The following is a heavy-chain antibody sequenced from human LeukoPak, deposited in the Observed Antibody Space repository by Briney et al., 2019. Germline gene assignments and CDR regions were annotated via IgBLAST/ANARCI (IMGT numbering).Heavy chain of an antibody. D-gene: IGHD3-10*01. CDR2: IIPIFGTA. J-gene: IGHJ3*02. CDR3: ARGGKVMITMVRGALASRDAFDI. Sequence: GASVKVSCKASGGTFSSYAISWVRQAPGQGLEWMGGIIPIFGTANYAQKFQGRVTITADESTSTAYMELSSLRSDDTAVYYCARGGKVMITMVRGALASRDAFDIWGQGTMVTVSS. V-gene: IGHV1-69*13. CDR1: GGTFSSYA.